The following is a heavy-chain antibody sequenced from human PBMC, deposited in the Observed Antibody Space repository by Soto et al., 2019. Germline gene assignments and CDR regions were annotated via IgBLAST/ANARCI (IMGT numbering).Heavy chain of an antibody. CDR3: VRSVGRHQHLHSFAI. J-gene: IGHJ3*02. V-gene: IGHV4-31*02. CDR2: IYYSGST. D-gene: IGHD1-1*01. Sequence: QHPGKGLEWIGYIYYSGSTYYNPSLKSRVTISVDTSKNQFSLKLSSVTAADTAVYYCVRSVGRHQHLHSFAIWGYAPM.